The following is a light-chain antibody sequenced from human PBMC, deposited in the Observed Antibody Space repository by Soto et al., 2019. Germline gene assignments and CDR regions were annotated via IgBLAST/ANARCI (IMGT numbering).Light chain of an antibody. CDR2: EVI. Sequence: QSVLTQPASVSGSPGRSITISCTGTSSDVAAYNFVSWYQQHPGEVPKLMIYEVIKRPSGISDRFSGSKSGNTASLTISGLQAEDEADYYCSAYTHSNTVIFGGGTKLTVL. CDR1: SSDVAAYNF. J-gene: IGLJ2*01. V-gene: IGLV2-14*03. CDR3: SAYTHSNTVI.